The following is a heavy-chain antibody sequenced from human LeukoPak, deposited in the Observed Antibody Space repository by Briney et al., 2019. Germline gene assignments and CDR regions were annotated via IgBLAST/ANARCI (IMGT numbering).Heavy chain of an antibody. CDR3: ARGVRGRGRFYFDY. CDR2: IIPIFGTA. Sequence: SVKVSCKASGYTLTTYGINWVRQAPGQGLEWMGGIIPIFGTANYAQKFQGRVTITADESTSTAYMELSSLRSEDTAVYYCARGVRGRGRFYFDYWGQGTLVTVSS. D-gene: IGHD1-26*01. J-gene: IGHJ4*02. CDR1: GYTLTTYG. V-gene: IGHV1-69*13.